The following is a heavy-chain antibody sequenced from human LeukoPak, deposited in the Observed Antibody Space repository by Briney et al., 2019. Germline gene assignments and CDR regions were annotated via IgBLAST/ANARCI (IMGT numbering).Heavy chain of an antibody. CDR3: ARGLSRGSPYFDL. CDR2: IFHSGTT. J-gene: IGHJ4*02. Sequence: SETLSLTCAVSGGSISINNWWSWVRQPPGKGLEWIGEIFHSGTTNYNPSLKSRVIILLDQSKNQFSLRLSSMTAADAAVYYCARGLSRGSPYFDLWGQGTLVTVSS. CDR1: GGSISINNW. D-gene: IGHD3-16*01. V-gene: IGHV4-4*02.